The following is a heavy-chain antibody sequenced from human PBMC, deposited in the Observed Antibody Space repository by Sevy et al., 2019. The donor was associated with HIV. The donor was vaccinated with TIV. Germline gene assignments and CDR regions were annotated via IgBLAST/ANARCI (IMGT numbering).Heavy chain of an antibody. CDR2: INPNSGGT. J-gene: IGHJ3*02. V-gene: IGHV1-2*02. D-gene: IGHD1-26*01. CDR1: GYTFSGYY. CDR3: AREYSGFPDDAFDI. Sequence: ASVKVSCKASGYTFSGYYMHWVRQAPGQGLEWMGWINPNSGGTNYAQRFQGRVTLTRDTSISTAYMEMSRLRSDDTAVYYCAREYSGFPDDAFDIGGQGTMVTVSS.